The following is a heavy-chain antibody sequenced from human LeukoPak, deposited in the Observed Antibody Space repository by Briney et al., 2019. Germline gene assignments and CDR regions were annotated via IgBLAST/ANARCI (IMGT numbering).Heavy chain of an antibody. V-gene: IGHV4-61*05. CDR2: IYYSGST. J-gene: IGHJ2*01. Sequence: NPSETLSLTCTVSGGSISSSSYYWGWIRQPPGKGLEWIGYIYYSGSTNYNPSLKSRVTISVDTSKNQFSLKLSSVTAADTAVYYCARGRRDGYNRGPWYFDLWGRGTLVTVFS. CDR3: ARGRRDGYNRGPWYFDL. D-gene: IGHD5-24*01. CDR1: GGSISSSSYY.